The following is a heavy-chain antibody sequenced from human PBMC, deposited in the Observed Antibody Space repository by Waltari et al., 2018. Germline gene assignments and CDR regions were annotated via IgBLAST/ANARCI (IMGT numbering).Heavy chain of an antibody. J-gene: IGHJ4*02. CDR1: GGTFSSYA. V-gene: IGHV1-69*01. CDR2: FSPIFVTA. Sequence: QVQLVQSGAEVKKPGSSVKVSCKASGGTFSSYAISWVRQAPGQGIEWMGGFSPIFVTAISAQKFQGRVTMTADESTSTAYMALRSLRSEDTAVYYCARDSTSRYSGRIRSFDYWGQGTLVTVSS. D-gene: IGHD5-12*01. CDR3: ARDSTSRYSGRIRSFDY.